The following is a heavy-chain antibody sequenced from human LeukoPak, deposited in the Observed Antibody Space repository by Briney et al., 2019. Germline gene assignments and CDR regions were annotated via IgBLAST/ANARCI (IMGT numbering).Heavy chain of an antibody. V-gene: IGHV3-23*01. Sequence: GGSLRLPCAASGFTFSNYVMSWVRQAPGKGLEWVSGIGTSGSTTYYADSVKGRFTISRDNSKNTLYLQMNSLRAEDAAVYYCAQHMSRASHPFDYWGQGTLVTVSS. CDR2: IGTSGSTT. D-gene: IGHD5/OR15-5a*01. CDR1: GFTFSNYV. J-gene: IGHJ4*02. CDR3: AQHMSRASHPFDY.